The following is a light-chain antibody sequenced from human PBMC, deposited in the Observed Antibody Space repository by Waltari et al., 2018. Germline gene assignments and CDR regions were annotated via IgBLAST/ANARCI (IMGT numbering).Light chain of an antibody. V-gene: IGLV1-36*01. J-gene: IGLJ1*01. CDR2: YDD. CDR1: GSNIGSNA. CDR3: AAWHTSLNGFYV. Sequence: QSVLTQPPSVSGVPGQRVTISCSGRGSNIGSNAVHWYQQVPGRAPKLLIYYDDLRPSGVSDRFSGSKSGYSASLAISGLQSEDEADYYCAAWHTSLNGFYVFGSGTRITV.